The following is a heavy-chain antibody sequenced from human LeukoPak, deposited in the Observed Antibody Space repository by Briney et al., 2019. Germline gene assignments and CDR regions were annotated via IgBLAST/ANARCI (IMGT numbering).Heavy chain of an antibody. CDR1: GGSFSGYY. Sequence: SETLSLTCAVYGGSFSGYYWSWIRQPPGKGLEWIGEINHSGSTNYNPSLKSRVTISVDTSKNQFSLKLSSVPAADTAVYYCAGRLGFGELSWFDPWGQGTLVTVSS. CDR2: INHSGST. J-gene: IGHJ5*02. D-gene: IGHD3-10*01. CDR3: AGRLGFGELSWFDP. V-gene: IGHV4-34*01.